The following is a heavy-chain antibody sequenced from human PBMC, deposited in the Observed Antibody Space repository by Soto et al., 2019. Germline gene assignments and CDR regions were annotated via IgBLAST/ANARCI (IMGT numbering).Heavy chain of an antibody. CDR2: ISSSSSTI. V-gene: IGHV3-48*01. Sequence: GGSLRLSCAASGFTFSSYSMNWVRQAPGKGLEWVSYISSSSSTIYYADSVKGRFTISRDNAKNSLYLQMNSLRAEDTAVYYCARDQRLAGDAFDIWGQGTMVTVSS. J-gene: IGHJ3*02. D-gene: IGHD6-25*01. CDR3: ARDQRLAGDAFDI. CDR1: GFTFSSYS.